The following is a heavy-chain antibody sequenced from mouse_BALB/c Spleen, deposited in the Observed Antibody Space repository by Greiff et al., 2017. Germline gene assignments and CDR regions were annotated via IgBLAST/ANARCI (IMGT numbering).Heavy chain of an antibody. CDR1: GYTFTSYV. CDR2: IDPYNGGT. D-gene: IGHD2-1*01. CDR3: ARDGNYAMDY. J-gene: IGHJ4*01. V-gene: IGHV1-14*01. Sequence: EVQRVESGPELVKPGASVKMSCKASGYTFTSYVMHWVKQKPGQGLEWIGYIDPYNGGTSYNQKFKGKATLTVDKSSSTAFMHLNSLTSEDSAVYYCARDGNYAMDYWGQGTSVTVSS.